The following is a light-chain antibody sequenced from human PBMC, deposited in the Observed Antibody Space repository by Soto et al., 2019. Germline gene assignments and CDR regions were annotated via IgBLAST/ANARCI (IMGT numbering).Light chain of an antibody. CDR2: EVT. J-gene: IGLJ1*01. V-gene: IGLV2-8*01. CDR3: ASYAGGNKV. Sequence: QSVLTPPASTSGSPGQSVTISCTENNSDVGGYNYVSWYQQHPGKAHKLMIYEVTKRPSGVPDRFSGSKSGNTASLTVSGLLPEDEADYYCASYAGGNKVFGTGTKVTVL. CDR1: NSDVGGYNY.